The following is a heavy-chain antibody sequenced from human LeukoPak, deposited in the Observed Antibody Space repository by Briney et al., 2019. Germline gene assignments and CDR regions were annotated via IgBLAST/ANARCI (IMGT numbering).Heavy chain of an antibody. CDR3: ARDTMIRPNWFDP. CDR2: ISAYNGNT. D-gene: IGHD3-22*01. CDR1: GYTFTSYD. Sequence: ASVKVSCKASGYTFTSYDISWVRQAPGQGLEWMGWISAYNGNTNYAQKLQGRVTMTTDTSTSTAYMELGSLRSDDTAVYYCARDTMIRPNWFDPWGQGTLVTVSS. V-gene: IGHV1-18*01. J-gene: IGHJ5*02.